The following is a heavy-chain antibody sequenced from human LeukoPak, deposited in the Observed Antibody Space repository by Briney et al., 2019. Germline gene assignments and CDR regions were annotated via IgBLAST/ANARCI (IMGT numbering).Heavy chain of an antibody. CDR1: GFTFSSYG. J-gene: IGHJ4*02. Sequence: TGRSLSLSCAASGFTFSSYGVHWVRQAPGKGLEWVAVISYDGTKKYYADSVKGRFTISGDNSKNTVYLQMNSLRAEDTAVYFCARDAVTQWLAYYLDYWGQGTLVTVSS. CDR2: ISYDGTKK. V-gene: IGHV3-30*03. CDR3: ARDAVTQWLAYYLDY. D-gene: IGHD6-19*01.